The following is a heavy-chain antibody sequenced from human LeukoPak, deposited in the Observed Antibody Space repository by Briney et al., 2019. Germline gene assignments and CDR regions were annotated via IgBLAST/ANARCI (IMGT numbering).Heavy chain of an antibody. CDR2: INPNSGDT. CDR1: GYTFTGYY. CDR3: AKAKPQGSDRDFDY. D-gene: IGHD1-14*01. Sequence: GASVKVSCKTSGYTFTGYYMHWVRQAPGQGLEWMGWINPNSGDTNYAQKFQGRVTMTGDTSITTAYMELNSLRSDDTAVYYCAKAKPQGSDRDFDYWGQGTLVTVSS. V-gene: IGHV1-2*02. J-gene: IGHJ4*02.